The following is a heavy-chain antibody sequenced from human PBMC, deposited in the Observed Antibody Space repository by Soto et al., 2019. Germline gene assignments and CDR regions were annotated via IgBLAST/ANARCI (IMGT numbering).Heavy chain of an antibody. D-gene: IGHD3-16*01. Sequence: EVQLMESGGGLVQPGGSLRLSCAASGLSVSNYWMHWVRQTPGKGLVWVSRINSDDTSSSYAASVKGRFTISRDNAKNTLYLQMNSLRAEDTAVYYCARGCRWGGHYHFDSWGQGTLVTVSS. CDR1: GLSVSNYW. V-gene: IGHV3-74*01. J-gene: IGHJ4*02. CDR3: ARGCRWGGHYHFDS. CDR2: INSDDTSS.